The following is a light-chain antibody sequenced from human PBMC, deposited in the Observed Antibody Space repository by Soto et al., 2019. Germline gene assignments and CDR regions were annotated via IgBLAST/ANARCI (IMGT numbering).Light chain of an antibody. CDR2: EVS. V-gene: IGLV2-14*01. CDR3: NSYTSSNTLYV. Sequence: QTVVAQPPAVSLSPGQSITMSCTGTSSDVGDYNFVSWYQQHPGKAPKLMIYEVSHRPSGVSNRFSGSKSGNTASLTISGLQADDEADYYCNSYTSSNTLYVFGTGTKVTVL. CDR1: SSDVGDYNF. J-gene: IGLJ1*01.